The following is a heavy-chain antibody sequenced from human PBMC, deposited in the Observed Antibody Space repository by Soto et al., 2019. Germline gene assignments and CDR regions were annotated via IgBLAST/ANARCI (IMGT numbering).Heavy chain of an antibody. D-gene: IGHD6-13*01. V-gene: IGHV1-2*04. J-gene: IGHJ5*02. Sequence: SXKVSYKASGYTXNGYYMDWVRQAPGQGLEWIGWIKPNSGGTNYAKKFQGLVTMTRETSISTAYMELSRLRSDDTAVYYCARGSGIAAAGTAWFDPWGQGTLGPVSS. CDR3: ARGSGIAAAGTAWFDP. CDR1: GYTXNGYY. CDR2: IKPNSGGT.